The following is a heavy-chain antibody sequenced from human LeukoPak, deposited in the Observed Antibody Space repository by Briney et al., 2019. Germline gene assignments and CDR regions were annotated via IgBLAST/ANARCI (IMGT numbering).Heavy chain of an antibody. Sequence: GGSLRLSCAASGFTFSSYSMNWVHQAPGKGLEWVSSISGTSSYIYYADSVKGRFTISRNNAKNSLYLQMNSLRAEDTAVYYCAREDIYGYSEDYWGQGTLVTVSS. J-gene: IGHJ4*02. CDR1: GFTFSSYS. V-gene: IGHV3-21*01. CDR2: ISGTSSYI. D-gene: IGHD5-18*01. CDR3: AREDIYGYSEDY.